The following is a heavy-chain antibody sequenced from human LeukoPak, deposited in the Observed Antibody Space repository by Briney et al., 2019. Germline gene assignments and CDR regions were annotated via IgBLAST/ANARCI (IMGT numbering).Heavy chain of an antibody. J-gene: IGHJ6*03. V-gene: IGHV1-2*02. CDR3: ATGAGYYYYMDV. CDR2: INPNSGGT. Sequence: ASVKVSCKASVYTFAGYYMHWVRQAPGQGLEWMGWINPNSGGTNYAQKFQGRVTMTRDTSISTAYMELSRLRSDDTAVYYCATGAGYYYYMDVWGKGTTVTISS. CDR1: VYTFAGYY. D-gene: IGHD4-17*01.